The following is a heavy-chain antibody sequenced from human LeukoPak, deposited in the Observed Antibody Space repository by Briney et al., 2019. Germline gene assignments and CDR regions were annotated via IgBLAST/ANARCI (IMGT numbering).Heavy chain of an antibody. CDR3: ASVASIAVADY. CDR2: ISTSSSYI. CDR1: GFTFSSYS. V-gene: IGHV3-21*01. J-gene: IGHJ4*02. D-gene: IGHD6-19*01. Sequence: GGSLRLSCAASGFTFSSYSMNWVRQAPGKGLEWVSSISTSSSYIYYADSVKGRFTISRDNAKNSLYLQMNSLRVEDTAVYYCASVASIAVADYWGQGTLVTVSS.